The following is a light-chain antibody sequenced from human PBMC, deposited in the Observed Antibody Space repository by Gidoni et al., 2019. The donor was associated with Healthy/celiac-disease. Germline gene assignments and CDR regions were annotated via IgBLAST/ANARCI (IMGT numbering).Light chain of an antibody. Sequence: LTQPASVSGSPGQSITISCTGTSSDVGSYNLVSWYQQHPGKAPKLMIYEVSKRPSGVSNRFSGSKSGNTASLTISGLQAEDEADYYCCSYAGSSTFEVFGGGTKLTVL. V-gene: IGLV2-23*02. J-gene: IGLJ3*02. CDR1: SSDVGSYNL. CDR3: CSYAGSSTFEV. CDR2: EVS.